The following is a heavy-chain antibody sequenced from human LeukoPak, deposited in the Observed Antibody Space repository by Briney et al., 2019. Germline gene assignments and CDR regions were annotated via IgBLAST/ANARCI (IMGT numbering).Heavy chain of an antibody. Sequence: ASVKVSCKASGYTFTSYDINWVRQATGQGLEWMGWMNPNSGNTGYAQKFQGRVTMTRNTSISTAYMELSSLRPEDTAVYYCARSPSNPHRTKKSSWYNFDYWGQGTLVTVSS. CDR3: ARSPSNPHRTKKSSWYNFDY. D-gene: IGHD6-13*01. J-gene: IGHJ4*02. CDR2: MNPNSGNT. V-gene: IGHV1-8*01. CDR1: GYTFTSYD.